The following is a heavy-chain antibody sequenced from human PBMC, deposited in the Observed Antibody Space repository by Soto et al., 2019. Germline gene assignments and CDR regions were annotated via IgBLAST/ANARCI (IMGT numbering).Heavy chain of an antibody. CDR2: LYSGGST. V-gene: IGHV3-53*01. D-gene: IGHD7-27*01. Sequence: GKGLEWVSLLYSGGSTYYADSVKGRFTISRDNSKNTLYLQMNSLTAEDTAVYYCARSGQTGEHYWYFALWGRGTLVTGSS. J-gene: IGHJ2*01. CDR3: ARSGQTGEHYWYFAL.